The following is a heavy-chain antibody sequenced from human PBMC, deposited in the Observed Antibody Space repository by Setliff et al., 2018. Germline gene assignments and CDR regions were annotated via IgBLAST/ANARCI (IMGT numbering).Heavy chain of an antibody. CDR3: ARASRFATIVWKGDYYMDV. Sequence: ASVKVSCKTSGFSFSTFGFSSVRQAPGQGLEWMGWINTNTGNPSYAQGFTGRFVFSLDTSVSTAYLQISSLKPEDTAMYYCARASRFATIVWKGDYYMDVWGKGTTVTVSS. J-gene: IGHJ6*03. D-gene: IGHD3-16*02. CDR2: INTNTGNP. V-gene: IGHV7-4-1*02. CDR1: GFSFSTFG.